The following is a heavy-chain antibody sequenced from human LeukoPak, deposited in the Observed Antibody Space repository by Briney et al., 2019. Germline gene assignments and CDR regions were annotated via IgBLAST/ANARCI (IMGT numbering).Heavy chain of an antibody. CDR1: GFPVTTNY. J-gene: IGHJ4*02. CDR2: ITSSGAST. CDR3: ATRPPSETYYGVLDY. Sequence: PGGSLRLSCAASGFPVTTNYMSWVRQAPGKGLEWVSGITSSGASTFHAESVQGRFTISRDNSKNTLYLQMNSLRAEDTAVYYCATRPPSETYYGVLDYWGQGTLVTVSS. V-gene: IGHV3-53*01. D-gene: IGHD4-17*01.